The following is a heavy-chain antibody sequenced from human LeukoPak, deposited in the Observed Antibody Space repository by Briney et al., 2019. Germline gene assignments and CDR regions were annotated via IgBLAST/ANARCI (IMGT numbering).Heavy chain of an antibody. Sequence: SQTLSLTCAISGDSVSRNSAAWDSIRQSPSRGLELLGRTYYGSKWYNDYAVSVKSRITINPDTSKNQFSPQLTSVTPEDTAVYYCATANYGLDVWGQGTTVTVSS. CDR2: TYYGSKWYN. V-gene: IGHV6-1*01. CDR3: ATANYGLDV. J-gene: IGHJ6*02. CDR1: GDSVSRNSAA.